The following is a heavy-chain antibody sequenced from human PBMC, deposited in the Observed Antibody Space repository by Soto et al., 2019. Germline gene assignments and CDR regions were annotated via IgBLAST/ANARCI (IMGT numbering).Heavy chain of an antibody. V-gene: IGHV3-48*02. Sequence: GESLKISCAASGFTFSSYSMNWVRQAPGKGLEWVSYISSSSSTIYYADSVKGRFTISRDNAKNSLFLQMSSLRDEDTAVYYCVRNIRMSDWGQGTLVTVSS. D-gene: IGHD2-15*01. CDR1: GFTFSSYS. CDR2: ISSSSSTI. CDR3: VRNIRMSD. J-gene: IGHJ4*02.